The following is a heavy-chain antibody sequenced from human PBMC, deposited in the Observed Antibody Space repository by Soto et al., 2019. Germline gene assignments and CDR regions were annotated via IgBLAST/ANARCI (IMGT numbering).Heavy chain of an antibody. CDR3: ARGQN. CDR2: INGDGSEK. Sequence: EVHLVESGGGLVQPGGSLRLSCAASGFTFSSHWMSWVRQAPGKGLEWVANINGDGSEKYYVDSVKGRFTISRDNAKNSLDLQMNSLRVDDTAVYYCARGQNWGQGTLVTVSS. J-gene: IGHJ4*02. CDR1: GFTFSSHW. V-gene: IGHV3-7*01.